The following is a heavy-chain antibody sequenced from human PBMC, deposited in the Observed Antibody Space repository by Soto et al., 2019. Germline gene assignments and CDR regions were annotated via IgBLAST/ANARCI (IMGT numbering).Heavy chain of an antibody. V-gene: IGHV3-30-3*01. CDR2: ISYDGSNK. Sequence: QVQLVESGGGVVQPGRSLRLSCAASGFTFSSYAMHWVRQAPGKGLEWVAGISYDGSNKYYADSVKGRFTISRDNSKNTLYLQMNSLRAEDTAVYYCARENWDCSGGSCPKWVGMDVWGQGTTVTVSS. J-gene: IGHJ6*02. CDR3: ARENWDCSGGSCPKWVGMDV. CDR1: GFTFSSYA. D-gene: IGHD2-15*01.